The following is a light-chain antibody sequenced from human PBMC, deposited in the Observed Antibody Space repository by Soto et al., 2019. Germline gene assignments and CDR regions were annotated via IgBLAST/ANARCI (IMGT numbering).Light chain of an antibody. CDR2: KAS. CDR3: QQYNSLWS. V-gene: IGKV1-5*03. Sequence: DIQITQSPSTLSASVGDRVTITCRARQTINSWLAWYQQKPGKAPKLLIYKASTLESGVPSRFSGSGSGTEFALTISSLQPDDFATYYCQQYNSLWSFGQGTKVEMK. CDR1: QTINSW. J-gene: IGKJ1*01.